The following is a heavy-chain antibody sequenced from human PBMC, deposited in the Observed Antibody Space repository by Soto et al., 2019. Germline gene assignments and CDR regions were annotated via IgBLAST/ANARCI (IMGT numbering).Heavy chain of an antibody. D-gene: IGHD1-26*01. J-gene: IGHJ4*02. CDR3: ISVGPSFDS. CDR2: ISSDGRST. CDR1: GFTFSSSW. V-gene: IGHV3-74*01. Sequence: SGGSLRLSCAASGFTFSSSWMYWVRQGPGKGLVWVSRISSDGRSTSYADSVKGRFTLSRANSQHTLYLQTNSLRAEATAVYYCISVGPSFDSWGQGTLVTVSS.